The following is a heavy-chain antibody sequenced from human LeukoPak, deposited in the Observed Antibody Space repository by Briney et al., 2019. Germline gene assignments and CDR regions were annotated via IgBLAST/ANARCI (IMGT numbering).Heavy chain of an antibody. V-gene: IGHV1-18*01. CDR3: ARDLKRYQLLTEYFQH. D-gene: IGHD2-2*01. CDR2: ISAYNGNT. J-gene: IGHJ1*01. Sequence: GASVKVSCKASGYTFTSYGISWVRQAPGQGLEWMGWISAYNGNTNYAQKLQGRVTMTTDTSTSTAYMELRSLRSDDTAVYYCARDLKRYQLLTEYFQHWGQGTLVTVSS. CDR1: GYTFTSYG.